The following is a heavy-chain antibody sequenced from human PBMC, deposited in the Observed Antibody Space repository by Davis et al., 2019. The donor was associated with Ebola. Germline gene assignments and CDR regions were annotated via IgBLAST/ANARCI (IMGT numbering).Heavy chain of an antibody. D-gene: IGHD6-6*01. CDR2: INHSGST. J-gene: IGHJ6*02. V-gene: IGHV4-34*01. CDR1: GGSFSGYY. Sequence: MPSETLSLTCAVYGGSFSGYYWSWIRQPPGKGLEWIGEINHSGSTNYNPSLKSRVTISVDTSKNQFSLKLSSVTAADTAVNYCARERGSSSSTYYYYYGMDVWGQGTTVTVSS. CDR3: ARERGSSSSTYYYYYGMDV.